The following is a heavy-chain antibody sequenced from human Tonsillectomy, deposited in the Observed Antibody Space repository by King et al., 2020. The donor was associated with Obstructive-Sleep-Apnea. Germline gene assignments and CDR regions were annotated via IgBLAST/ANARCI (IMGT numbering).Heavy chain of an antibody. CDR2: IKSENDGGTR. V-gene: IGHV3-15*01. J-gene: IGHJ4*02. Sequence: VQLVESGGDLVKPGGSLRVSCAASGFDFRITWMSWVRQAPGKGLEWIGRIKSENDGGTRDYAAPVRGRFTISRDESTNMVYLPMNSLKTEDTAIYYCTADNYESRTYCHDYWGQGTLVTVSA. CDR1: GFDFRITW. CDR3: TADNYESRTYCHDY. D-gene: IGHD3-22*01.